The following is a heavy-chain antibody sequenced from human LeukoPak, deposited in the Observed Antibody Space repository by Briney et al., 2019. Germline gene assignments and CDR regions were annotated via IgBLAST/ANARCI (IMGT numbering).Heavy chain of an antibody. CDR1: GFTFSSYS. CDR3: ARDLGTKITMVWGILGY. V-gene: IGHV3-21*01. J-gene: IGHJ4*02. CDR2: ISSSSSYI. D-gene: IGHD3-10*01. Sequence: PGGSLRLSCAASGFTFSSYSMNWVRQAPGKGLEWVSSISSSSSYIYYADSVKGRFTISRDNAKNSLYLQMNSLRAEDTAVYYCARDLGTKITMVWGILGYWGQGTLVTVSS.